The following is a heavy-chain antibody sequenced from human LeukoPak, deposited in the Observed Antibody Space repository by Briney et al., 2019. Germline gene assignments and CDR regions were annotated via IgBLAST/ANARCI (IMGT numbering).Heavy chain of an antibody. J-gene: IGHJ4*02. Sequence: ASVKVSCKTSGYSFTDYYMHWVRQAPGQGLVWMGWINPNSGGTSSAQKFQGRVTMTRDTSITTVYMEVSWLTSDDTAIYYCARADRLHGGPYLIGPRGQGTLVTVSS. CDR3: ARADRLHGGPYLIGP. D-gene: IGHD2-21*01. CDR2: INPNSGGT. CDR1: GYSFTDYY. V-gene: IGHV1-2*02.